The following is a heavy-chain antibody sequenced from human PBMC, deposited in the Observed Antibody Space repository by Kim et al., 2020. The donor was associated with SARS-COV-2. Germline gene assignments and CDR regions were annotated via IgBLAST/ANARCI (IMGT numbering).Heavy chain of an antibody. D-gene: IGHD1-26*01. J-gene: IGHJ4*02. CDR2: ITGGGGST. Sequence: GGSLRLSCAASGFTFSSYAMSWVRQAPGKGLEWVSTITGGGGSTYYPDSVKGRFTISRDNSKNTLYLQMSSLRAEDTAVYYCAKDLRWGGSAFDYWGQGTLVTVSS. CDR1: GFTFSSYA. CDR3: AKDLRWGGSAFDY. V-gene: IGHV3-23*01.